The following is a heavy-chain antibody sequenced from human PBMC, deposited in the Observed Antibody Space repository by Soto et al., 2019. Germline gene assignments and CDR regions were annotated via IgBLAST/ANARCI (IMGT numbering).Heavy chain of an antibody. CDR1: GFTFSSYA. CDR3: AKDQGDSAY. Sequence: EVQLSESGGGLVQPGGSLRLSCAASGFTFSSYAMSWGRQAPGKGLGGVSGINKGGDSTFYADSVKGRFGITRDNSRNTLSLQMNRLRVEDTAVYYCAKDQGDSAYWGQGTLVTVSS. D-gene: IGHD1-26*01. CDR2: INKGGDST. V-gene: IGHV3-23*01. J-gene: IGHJ4*02.